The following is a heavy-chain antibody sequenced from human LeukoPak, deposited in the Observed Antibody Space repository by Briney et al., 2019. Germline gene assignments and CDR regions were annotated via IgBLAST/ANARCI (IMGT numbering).Heavy chain of an antibody. CDR1: GFTFSSYG. D-gene: IGHD2-2*03. J-gene: IGHJ3*02. CDR3: AKDLDIVVVPAAPLDAFDI. V-gene: IGHV3-30*02. CDR2: IRYDGSNK. Sequence: GGSLRLSCAASGFTFSSYGMHWVRQAPGKGLEWVAFIRYDGSNKYYADSVKGRFTISRDNSKNTLYLQMNSLRAEDTAVYYCAKDLDIVVVPAAPLDAFDIWGQGTMVTVSS.